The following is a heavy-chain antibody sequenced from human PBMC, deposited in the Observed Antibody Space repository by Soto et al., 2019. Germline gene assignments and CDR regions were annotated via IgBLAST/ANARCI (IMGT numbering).Heavy chain of an antibody. Sequence: QVQLVESGGGLVKPGGSLRLSCAASGFTFSDYYMSWSRQAPGKGLESLSYISGSSSDTNYADSVRGRFTISRDNAKNSLYLQMNSLRAEDTAMYYCATGPRRLSDWGQGTLVIVSS. V-gene: IGHV3-11*05. CDR1: GFTFSDYY. CDR3: ATGPRRLSD. D-gene: IGHD3-3*01. CDR2: ISGSSSDT. J-gene: IGHJ4*02.